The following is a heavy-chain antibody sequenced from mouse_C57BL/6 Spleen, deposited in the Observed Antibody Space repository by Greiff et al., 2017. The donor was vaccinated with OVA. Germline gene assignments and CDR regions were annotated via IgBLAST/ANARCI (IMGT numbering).Heavy chain of an antibody. V-gene: IGHV1-26*01. D-gene: IGHD2-5*01. CDR1: GYTFTDYY. CDR3: LYSNWFAY. J-gene: IGHJ3*01. CDR2: INPNNGGT. Sequence: EVQLQQSGPELVKPGASVKISCKASGYTFTDYYMNWVKQSHGKSLEWIGDINPNNGGTRYNQKFKGKATLTVDKSSSIAYMEFRSLTSEDFAVYYCLYSNWFAYWGQGTLVTVSA.